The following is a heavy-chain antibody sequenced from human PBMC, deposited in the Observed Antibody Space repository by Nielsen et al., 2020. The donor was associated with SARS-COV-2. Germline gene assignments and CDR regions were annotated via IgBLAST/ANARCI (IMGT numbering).Heavy chain of an antibody. CDR2: INWNGGST. D-gene: IGHD6-19*01. Sequence: GESLKISCAASGFTFDDYGMSWVRQAPGKGLEWVSGINWNGGSTGYADSVKGRFTISRDNAKNSLYLQMSSLRAEDTALCHCARSTSSGWRDAFDIWGQGTMVTVSS. J-gene: IGHJ3*02. V-gene: IGHV3-20*01. CDR1: GFTFDDYG. CDR3: ARSTSSGWRDAFDI.